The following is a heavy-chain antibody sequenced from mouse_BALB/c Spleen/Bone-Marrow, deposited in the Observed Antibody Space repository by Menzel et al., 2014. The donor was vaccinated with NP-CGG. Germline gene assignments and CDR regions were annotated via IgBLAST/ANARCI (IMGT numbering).Heavy chain of an antibody. CDR3: ARLGYNGYFAY. D-gene: IGHD1-2*01. CDR1: GFDFSRYW. CDR2: INPDSSTI. J-gene: IGHJ3*01. Sequence: DVHLVESGGGLVQPGGSLKLSCAASGFDFSRYWMSWVRQAPGKGLEWIGEINPDSSTIDYTPSLKDKFIISRDNAKNTLYLQMSKVRSEDTALYYCARLGYNGYFAYWGQGTLVTVSA. V-gene: IGHV4-1*02.